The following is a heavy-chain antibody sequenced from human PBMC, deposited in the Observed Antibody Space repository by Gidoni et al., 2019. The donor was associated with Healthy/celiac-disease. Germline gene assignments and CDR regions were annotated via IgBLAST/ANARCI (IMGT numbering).Heavy chain of an antibody. CDR2: INWKGGST. CDR1: GFTFDYFG. Sequence: EVQLVESGGGVVRPGGSLRLSCAASGFTFDYFGMGWVRQPPGKGLEGVSGINWKGGSTGYADSVKGRFTISRDNAKNSLYLQMNSLRAEDTALYYCARVDYYGSGSYYNGVDYWGQGTLVTVSS. V-gene: IGHV3-20*04. D-gene: IGHD3-10*01. CDR3: ARVDYYGSGSYYNGVDY. J-gene: IGHJ4*02.